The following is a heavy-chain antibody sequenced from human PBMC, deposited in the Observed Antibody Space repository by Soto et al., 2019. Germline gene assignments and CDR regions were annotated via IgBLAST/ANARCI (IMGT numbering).Heavy chain of an antibody. CDR2: INHSGST. D-gene: IGHD3-16*02. J-gene: IGHJ4*02. CDR1: GGSFSGYY. Sequence: QVQLQQWGAGLLKPSETLSLTCAVYGGSFSGYYWSWIRQPPGKGLEWIGEINHSGSTNYNPSLKSRVTISVDTSKNQFSLKLSSVTAADTAVYYCASLYPPAGFRGVIPPFDYWGQGTLVTVSS. CDR3: ASLYPPAGFRGVIPPFDY. V-gene: IGHV4-34*01.